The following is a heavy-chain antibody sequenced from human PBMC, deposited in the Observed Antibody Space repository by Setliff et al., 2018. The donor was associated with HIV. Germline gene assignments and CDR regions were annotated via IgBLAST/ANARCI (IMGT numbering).Heavy chain of an antibody. V-gene: IGHV4-4*07. J-gene: IGHJ4*02. D-gene: IGHD2-2*01. Sequence: SETLSLTCAVYGGSFSSNYWSWIRQSAGKGLEWVGRIYTGGRTNYNPSLKGRVTMSVDTSKNQFSLNLSSVTAADTAVYYCARDRMPMASWVPDKWGQGTLVTVSS. CDR1: GGSFSSNY. CDR2: IYTGGRT. CDR3: ARDRMPMASWVPDK.